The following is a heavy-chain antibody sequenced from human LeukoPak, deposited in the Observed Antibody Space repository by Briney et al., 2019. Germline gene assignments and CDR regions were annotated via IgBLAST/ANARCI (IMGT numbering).Heavy chain of an antibody. D-gene: IGHD3-22*01. Sequence: GGTLRLSCAASGFTFSSYSMNWVRQAPGKGLEWVSSISSSSSYIYYADSVKGRFTISRDNAKNSLYLQMNSLRAEDTAVYYCARDDYDSSGYYYLFDYWGQGTLVTVSS. CDR2: ISSSSSYI. CDR3: ARDDYDSSGYYYLFDY. J-gene: IGHJ4*02. CDR1: GFTFSSYS. V-gene: IGHV3-21*01.